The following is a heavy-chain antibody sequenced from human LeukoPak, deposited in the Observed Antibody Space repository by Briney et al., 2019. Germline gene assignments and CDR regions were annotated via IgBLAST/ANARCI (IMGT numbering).Heavy chain of an antibody. D-gene: IGHD1-14*01. V-gene: IGHV4-31*03. CDR2: IYYSGST. J-gene: IGHJ6*02. Sequence: PQTLSLTCTVSGGSISSGGYSWSWIRQHPGKGLGWIVYIYYSGSTYYNPSLKSRVTISVDTSKNQFSLKLSSVTAADTAVYYCAREWTGSDYYYYGMDVWGQGTTVTVSS. CDR1: GGSISSGGYS. CDR3: AREWTGSDYYYYGMDV.